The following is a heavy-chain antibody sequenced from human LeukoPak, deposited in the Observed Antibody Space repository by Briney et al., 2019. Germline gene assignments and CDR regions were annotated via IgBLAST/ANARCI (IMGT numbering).Heavy chain of an antibody. J-gene: IGHJ5*02. CDR2: IYYSGST. Sequence: SETLSLTCAVYGGSFSGYYWSWIRQPPGKGLEWIGYIYYSGSTNYNPSLKSRVTISVDTSKNQFSLKLSSVTAADTAVYYCARNYDFWSGLRFDPWGQGTLVTVSS. D-gene: IGHD3-3*01. CDR1: GGSFSGYY. CDR3: ARNYDFWSGLRFDP. V-gene: IGHV4-59*01.